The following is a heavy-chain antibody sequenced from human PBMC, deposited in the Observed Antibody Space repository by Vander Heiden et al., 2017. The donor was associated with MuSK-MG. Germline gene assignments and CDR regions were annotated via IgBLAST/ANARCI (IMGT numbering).Heavy chain of an antibody. CDR1: GFTFSSYS. Sequence: EVQLVESGGGLVKSGGSLRLSCAASGFTFSSYSMNGVRQAPGKGLEWVSSISSSSSYIYYADSVKGRFTISRDNAKNSLYLQMNSLRAEDTAVYYCARVAGASGYYYYYYMDVWGKGTTGTVSS. D-gene: IGHD1-26*01. V-gene: IGHV3-21*01. CDR2: ISSSSSYI. CDR3: ARVAGASGYYYYYYMDV. J-gene: IGHJ6*03.